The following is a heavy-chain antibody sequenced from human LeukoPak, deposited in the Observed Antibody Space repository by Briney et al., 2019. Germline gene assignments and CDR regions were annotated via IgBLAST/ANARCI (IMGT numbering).Heavy chain of an antibody. D-gene: IGHD2-2*01. CDR3: ARVIVVVPAAIGLDAFDI. J-gene: IGHJ3*02. CDR1: GFTFTSYS. V-gene: IGHV3-21*01. CDR2: ISSSSSYI. Sequence: GGSLRLSCAASGFTFTSYSMNWVRQAPGKGLEWVSSISSSSSYIYYAGSVKGRFTISRDNAKNSLYLQMNSLRAEDTAVYYCARVIVVVPAAIGLDAFDIWGQGAMVTVSS.